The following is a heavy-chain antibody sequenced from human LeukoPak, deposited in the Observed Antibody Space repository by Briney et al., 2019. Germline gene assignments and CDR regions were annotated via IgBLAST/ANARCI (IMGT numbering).Heavy chain of an antibody. CDR2: FDPEDGET. Sequence: ASVKVSCKVSGYTLTELSMHWVRQAPGKGLEWMGGFDPEDGETIYAQKFQGRVTMTEGTSTDTAYMELSSLRSEDTAVYYCATAPILAYLYSSGWYTPFDYWGQGTLVTVSS. V-gene: IGHV1-24*01. D-gene: IGHD6-19*01. CDR3: ATAPILAYLYSSGWYTPFDY. CDR1: GYTLTELS. J-gene: IGHJ4*02.